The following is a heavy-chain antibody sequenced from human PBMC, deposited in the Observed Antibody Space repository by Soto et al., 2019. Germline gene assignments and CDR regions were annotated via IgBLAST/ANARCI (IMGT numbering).Heavy chain of an antibody. J-gene: IGHJ6*02. Sequence: QVQLVQSGAEVKKPGSSVKVSCKASGGTFSSYAISWVRQAPGQGLEWMGGIIPIFGTANYAKKCQGRVTITADESTGTAYMEVSSRRSEDTAVDYCARDRGGSSSRTHGYGMDVWGQGTTVTVSS. CDR2: IIPIFGTA. CDR1: GGTFSSYA. D-gene: IGHD6-13*01. V-gene: IGHV1-69*01. CDR3: ARDRGGSSSRTHGYGMDV.